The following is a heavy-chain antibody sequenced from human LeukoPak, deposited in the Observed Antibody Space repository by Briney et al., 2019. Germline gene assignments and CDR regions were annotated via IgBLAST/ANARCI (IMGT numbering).Heavy chain of an antibody. D-gene: IGHD5-18*01. V-gene: IGHV1-2*06. J-gene: IGHJ4*02. Sequence: ASVKVSCKASGYTFSDYYMHWVRQAPGQGPEWMGRVNPSSGIANYAQKFQGRVTMTRDTSISTAYVELTRLRSDDTAIYYCARDPGYSYAVDYWGQGTLVTVSS. CDR2: VNPSSGIA. CDR1: GYTFSDYY. CDR3: ARDPGYSYAVDY.